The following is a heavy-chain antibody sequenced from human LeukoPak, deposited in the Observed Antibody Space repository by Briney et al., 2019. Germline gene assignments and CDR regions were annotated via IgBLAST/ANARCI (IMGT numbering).Heavy chain of an antibody. CDR1: GFTFDDYA. CDR2: ISWNSGSI. J-gene: IGHJ4*02. V-gene: IGHV3-9*01. Sequence: GGSLRLSCAASGFTFDDYAMNWVRQAPGKGLEWVSGISWNSGSIGYADSVKGRFTISRDNAKNFLYLQMNSLRAEDTALYYCAKNGPYDSSGYYYDYWGQGTLVTVSS. CDR3: AKNGPYDSSGYYYDY. D-gene: IGHD3-22*01.